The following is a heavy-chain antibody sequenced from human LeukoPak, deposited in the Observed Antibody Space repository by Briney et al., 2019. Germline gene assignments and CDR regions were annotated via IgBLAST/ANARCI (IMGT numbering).Heavy chain of an antibody. J-gene: IGHJ4*02. CDR1: GFTFSSYA. Sequence: GGSLRLSCAASGFTFSSYAMSWVRQAPGKGLEWVSAISGSGGSTYYADSVKGRFTISRDNSKSTLYLQMNSLRAEDTAVYYCAKSGPRIQLWLYDYWGQGTLVTVSS. CDR3: AKSGPRIQLWLYDY. V-gene: IGHV3-23*01. D-gene: IGHD5-18*01. CDR2: ISGSGGST.